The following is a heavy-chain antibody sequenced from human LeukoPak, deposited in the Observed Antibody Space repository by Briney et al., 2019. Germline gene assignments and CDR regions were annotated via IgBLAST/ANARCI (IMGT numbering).Heavy chain of an antibody. V-gene: IGHV5-51*01. CDR3: ARTVSPAVTFFDH. CDR2: TYPDDSDT. Sequence: GESLKISCKASGYSFTSYWIGWVRQRPGKGLEWMGITYPDDSDTRYSPSFQGQVTISADKSITTACLQWSSLKASDTAIYYCARTVSPAVTFFDHWGQGTLVTVSS. J-gene: IGHJ4*02. D-gene: IGHD4-17*01. CDR1: GYSFTSYW.